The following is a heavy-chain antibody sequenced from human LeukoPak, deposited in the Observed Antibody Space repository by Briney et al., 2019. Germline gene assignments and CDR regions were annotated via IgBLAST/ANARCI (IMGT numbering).Heavy chain of an antibody. CDR1: GFTFSSYA. D-gene: IGHD3-3*01. CDR3: ARGVIRFLAGIDY. CDR2: ISYDGSNK. V-gene: IGHV3-30-3*01. Sequence: GGSLRLSCAASGFTFSSYAMHWVRQAPGKGLEGVAVISYDGSNKYYADSVKGRFTISRDNSKNTLYLQMNSLRAEDTAVYYCARGVIRFLAGIDYGGQGTLVTVSA. J-gene: IGHJ4*02.